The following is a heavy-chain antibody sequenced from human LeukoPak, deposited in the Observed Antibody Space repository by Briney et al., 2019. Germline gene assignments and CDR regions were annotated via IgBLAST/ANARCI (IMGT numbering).Heavy chain of an antibody. Sequence: GASVKVSCKASGYTFTTYYIHWVRQAPGQGLEWVGIINPSGGDTKCAQKFQGRVTLIRDTSTSTVSMGLSSLRSEDTAVYYCARGSFAGTGGYYASNPFFDYWGQGTLVTVSS. CDR1: GYTFTTYY. CDR2: INPSGGDT. D-gene: IGHD3-22*01. CDR3: ARGSFAGTGGYYASNPFFDY. J-gene: IGHJ4*02. V-gene: IGHV1-46*01.